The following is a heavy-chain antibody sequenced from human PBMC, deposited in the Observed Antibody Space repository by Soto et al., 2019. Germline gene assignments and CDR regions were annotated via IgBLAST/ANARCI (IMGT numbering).Heavy chain of an antibody. CDR3: AKVVGGGLVCSGGSCRVFQH. V-gene: IGHV3-23*01. CDR2: ISGSGGST. Sequence: EVQLLESGGGLVQPGGSLRLSCAASGFTFSSYAMSWVRQAPGKGLEWVSVISGSGGSTYYADSVKGRFTISRDNSKNTLYLEMNRLSAEDTAVYYCAKVVGGGLVCSGGSCRVFQHWGQGTLVTVSS. D-gene: IGHD2-15*01. CDR1: GFTFSSYA. J-gene: IGHJ1*01.